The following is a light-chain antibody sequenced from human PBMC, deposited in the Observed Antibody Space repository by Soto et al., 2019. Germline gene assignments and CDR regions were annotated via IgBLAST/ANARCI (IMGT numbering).Light chain of an antibody. J-gene: IGKJ5*01. CDR1: QSVSSY. CDR3: QQYGSSPDT. CDR2: GAS. V-gene: IGKV3-20*01. Sequence: EIVLTQSPATLSLSPGERATLSCRASQSVSSYLAWYQQKPGQAPRLLIYGASSRATGIPDRFSGSGSGTDFTLTISRLEPEDFAVYYCQQYGSSPDTFGQGTRLEI.